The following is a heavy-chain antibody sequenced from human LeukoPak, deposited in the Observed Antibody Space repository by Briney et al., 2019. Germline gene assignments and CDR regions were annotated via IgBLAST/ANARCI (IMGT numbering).Heavy chain of an antibody. Sequence: GASVKVSCKASGYTFTSYYMHWVRPAPGQGLEWMGIINPSGGSTSYPQKFQGRVTMTRDTSTSTVYMELSSLRSEDTAVYYCARAYYDSSGSGYFDYWGQGTLVTVSS. D-gene: IGHD3-22*01. CDR3: ARAYYDSSGSGYFDY. J-gene: IGHJ4*02. CDR1: GYTFTSYY. V-gene: IGHV1-46*01. CDR2: INPSGGST.